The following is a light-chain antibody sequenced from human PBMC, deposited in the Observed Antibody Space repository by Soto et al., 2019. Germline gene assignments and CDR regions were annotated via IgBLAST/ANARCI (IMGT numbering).Light chain of an antibody. CDR2: DNN. CDR3: GTWDGSLSAGV. V-gene: IGLV1-51*01. CDR1: SSNIGNNY. J-gene: IGLJ2*01. Sequence: QSALTQPPSVSAAPGQKVTISCSGSSSNIGNNYVSWYQQLPGTAPKLLIYDNNERPSGIPDRFSGSKSGTSATLGITGLQTGDEADYYCGTWDGSLSAGVFGKGTKLTVL.